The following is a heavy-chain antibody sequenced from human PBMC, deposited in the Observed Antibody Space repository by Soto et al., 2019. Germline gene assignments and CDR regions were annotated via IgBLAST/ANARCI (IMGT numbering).Heavy chain of an antibody. Sequence: GGSLRLSCAASGFTFSSYWMSWVRQAPGKGLEWVANIKQDGSEKYYVDSVKGRFIISRDNAKNSLYLQMNSLRAEDTAVYYCARVGRLRRYYFDYWGQGTLVTVSS. J-gene: IGHJ4*02. CDR3: ARVGRLRRYYFDY. CDR1: GFTFSSYW. V-gene: IGHV3-7*01. D-gene: IGHD4-17*01. CDR2: IKQDGSEK.